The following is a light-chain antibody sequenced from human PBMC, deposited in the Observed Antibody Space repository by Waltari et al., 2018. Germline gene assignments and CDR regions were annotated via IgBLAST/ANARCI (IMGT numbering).Light chain of an antibody. CDR1: QSVNSK. V-gene: IGKV3-15*01. J-gene: IGKJ4*01. Sequence: IVMQLSQATLSVSPGERATLSCRARQSVNSKLAWYQQKPGQAPRLLIYGASTRATDIPARFSGSGSGTDFTLTITSLQSEDFAVFHCQQYNNWPLTFGGGTKVEIK. CDR2: GAS. CDR3: QQYNNWPLT.